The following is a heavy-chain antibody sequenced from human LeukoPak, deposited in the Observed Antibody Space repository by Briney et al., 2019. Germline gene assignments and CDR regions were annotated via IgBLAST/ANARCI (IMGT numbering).Heavy chain of an antibody. D-gene: IGHD6-13*01. J-gene: IGHJ4*02. CDR1: GGSISSYY. V-gene: IGHV4-59*08. CDR3: ARIYSSSWYVYFDY. CDR2: IYYSGST. Sequence: SETLSLTCTVSGGSISSYYWSWIRQPPGKGLEWIGYIYYSGSTNYNPSLKSRVTISVDTSKNQFSLKLSSVTAADTAVYYCARIYSSSWYVYFDYWGQGTLVTVSS.